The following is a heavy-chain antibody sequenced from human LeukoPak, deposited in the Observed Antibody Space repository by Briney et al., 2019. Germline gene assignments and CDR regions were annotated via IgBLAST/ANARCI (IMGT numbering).Heavy chain of an antibody. CDR1: GYTFTSYD. Sequence: ASVKVSCKASGYTFTSYDLNWVRQATGQGLEWXXXXXXNTGNTGYARKFQGRVTMTRNTSISTAYMELSSLRSEDTAVYYCARGLGYCSGGSCSYWFDPWGQGTLVTVSS. CDR3: ARGLGYCSGGSCSYWFDP. J-gene: IGHJ5*02. CDR2: XXXNTGNT. D-gene: IGHD2-15*01. V-gene: IGHV1-8*01.